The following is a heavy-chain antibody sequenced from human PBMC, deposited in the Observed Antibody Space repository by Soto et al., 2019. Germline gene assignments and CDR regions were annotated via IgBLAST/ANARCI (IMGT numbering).Heavy chain of an antibody. D-gene: IGHD4-4*01. CDR2: IGGSGGNT. CDR3: ARVASDYITSADH. V-gene: IGHV3-23*01. CDR1: GYIFIAYA. J-gene: IGHJ4*02. Sequence: VQLLESGGGLVQPGASLRLSCAASGYIFIAYAMTWVRQAPGKALEWVSAIGGSGGNTYYAASVKGRFTISRDNSKDTVDLDMNMPRVDDTAVYFCARVASDYITSADHLGEGILVTVSS.